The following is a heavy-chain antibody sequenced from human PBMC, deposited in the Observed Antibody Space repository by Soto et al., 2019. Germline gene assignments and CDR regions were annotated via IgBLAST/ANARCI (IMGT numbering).Heavy chain of an antibody. D-gene: IGHD3-9*01. Sequence: QVNLVQSGAEVKKPGASVRVSCKASGYTFTYFDMNWVRQAPGQGLEWMGWMSPKSGATGYAQNFQGRLTMTTNTSISTAYMELSSLTSEDTAVYYCVRGGIRHFDCVLKGFDPWGQGTLVIVSS. CDR2: MSPKSGAT. J-gene: IGHJ5*02. V-gene: IGHV1-8*01. CDR1: GYTFTYFD. CDR3: VRGGIRHFDCVLKGFDP.